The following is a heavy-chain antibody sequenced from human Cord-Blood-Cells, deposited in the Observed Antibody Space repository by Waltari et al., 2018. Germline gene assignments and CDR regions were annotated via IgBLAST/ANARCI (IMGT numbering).Heavy chain of an antibody. D-gene: IGHD3-16*01. CDR3: AFRGGTDWYFDL. V-gene: IGHV4-39*01. J-gene: IGHJ2*01. CDR1: GGSISSSSYY. Sequence: QLQLQESGPGLVKPSETLSPTCTVSGGSISSSSYYWGWIRQPPGKGREWIGSIYYSGSTYYNPALKSRVNITVDTSKNQFSLKLSSVTAADTSVYDGAFRGGTDWYFDLWGRGTLVTVSS. CDR2: IYYSGST.